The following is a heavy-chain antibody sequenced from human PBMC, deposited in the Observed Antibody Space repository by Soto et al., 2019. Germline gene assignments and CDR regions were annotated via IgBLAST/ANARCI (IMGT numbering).Heavy chain of an antibody. CDR2: IYWDDDK. CDR3: AHSLYYDILTGYYSARFVY. D-gene: IGHD3-9*01. CDR1: GFSLSTSGVG. V-gene: IGHV2-5*02. J-gene: IGHJ4*02. Sequence: QITLKESGPTLVKPTQTLTLTCTFSGFSLSTSGVGVGWLRQPPGKALEWLALIYWDDDKRYSPSLKSRLTITKDTSKSQVVLTMTNMDPVDTATYYCAHSLYYDILTGYYSARFVYWGQGTLVTVSS.